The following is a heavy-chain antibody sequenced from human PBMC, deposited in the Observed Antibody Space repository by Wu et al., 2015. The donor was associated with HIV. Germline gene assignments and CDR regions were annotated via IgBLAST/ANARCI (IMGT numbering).Heavy chain of an antibody. CDR1: GGTFSSYA. CDR2: IIPIFGTT. Sequence: QVQLVQSGAEVKKPGSSVKVSCKASGGTFSSYAISWVRQAPGQGLEWMGGIIPIFGTTNFAQKFQGRVTITADESTSTAYMELSSLRSEDTAVYYCARDKRDSSGYGLGAFDIWGQGTMVTVSS. D-gene: IGHD3-22*01. V-gene: IGHV1-69*12. CDR3: ARDKRDSSGYGLGAFDI. J-gene: IGHJ3*02.